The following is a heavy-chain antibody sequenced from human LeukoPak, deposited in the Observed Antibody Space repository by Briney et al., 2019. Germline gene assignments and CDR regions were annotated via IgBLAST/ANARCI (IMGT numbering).Heavy chain of an antibody. J-gene: IGHJ4*02. Sequence: PGGSLRLSCAASGFTFSVHEMNWVRQAPGKRLEWLSYISDNSRTIYYADSVDGRFTISRDNGKNSLYLHMNRVTVEDTAIYYCARGSHYFDFWGRGTLVTVSS. D-gene: IGHD6-25*01. CDR1: GFTFSVHE. CDR3: ARGSHYFDF. V-gene: IGHV3-48*03. CDR2: ISDNSRTI.